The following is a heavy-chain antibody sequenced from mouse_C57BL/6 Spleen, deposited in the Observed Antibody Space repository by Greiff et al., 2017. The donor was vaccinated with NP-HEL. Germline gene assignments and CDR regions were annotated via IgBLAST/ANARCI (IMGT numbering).Heavy chain of an antibody. CDR1: GYSITSGYY. Sequence: EVKLVESGPGLVKPSQSLSLTCSVTGYSITSGYYWNWIRQFPGNKLEWMGYISYDGSNNYNPSLKNRISITRDTSKNQFFLKLNSVTTEDTATYYCARGWAYWGQGTLVTVSA. CDR2: ISYDGSN. J-gene: IGHJ3*01. CDR3: ARGWAY. V-gene: IGHV3-6*01.